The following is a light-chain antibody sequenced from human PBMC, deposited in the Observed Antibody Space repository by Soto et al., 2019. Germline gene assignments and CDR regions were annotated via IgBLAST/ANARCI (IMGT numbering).Light chain of an antibody. V-gene: IGLV2-14*01. CDR1: SRDVGGYNW. Sequence: QSALTQPPSASGSPGQSVTISCTGTSRDVGGYNWVSWYQHHPGKVPKLMIYEVSNRPSGVSNRFSGSKSGNTASLTISGLQAEDEADYYCSSYTSSSTLGVFGGGTKVTVL. CDR2: EVS. J-gene: IGLJ2*01. CDR3: SSYTSSSTLGV.